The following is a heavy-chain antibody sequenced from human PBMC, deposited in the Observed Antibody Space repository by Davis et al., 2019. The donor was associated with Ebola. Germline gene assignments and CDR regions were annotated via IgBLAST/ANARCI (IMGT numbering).Heavy chain of an antibody. V-gene: IGHV1-69*04. Sequence: SVKVSCKASGGTFSSYAISWVRQAPGQGLEWMGRIIPILGIANYAQKFQGRVTITADKSTSTAYMELSSLRSEDTAVYYCARLDYGGNDLDYWGQGTLVTVSS. CDR3: ARLDYGGNDLDY. J-gene: IGHJ4*02. CDR1: GGTFSSYA. CDR2: IIPILGIA. D-gene: IGHD4-23*01.